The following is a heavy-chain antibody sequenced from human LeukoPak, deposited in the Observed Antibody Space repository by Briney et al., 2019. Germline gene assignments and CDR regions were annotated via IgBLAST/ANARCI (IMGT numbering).Heavy chain of an antibody. Sequence: ASVKVSCKASGGTFSNYAINWVRQAPGRGLEWMGGIIPISGIAHYAQKFQGRVSITADASTSTASMELSGLRDVGTAACYCARGSSREQLVAKPGDAFDIWGQGTMVTVSS. CDR3: ARGSSREQLVAKPGDAFDI. V-gene: IGHV1-69*13. J-gene: IGHJ3*02. CDR2: IIPISGIA. CDR1: GGTFSNYA. D-gene: IGHD6-6*01.